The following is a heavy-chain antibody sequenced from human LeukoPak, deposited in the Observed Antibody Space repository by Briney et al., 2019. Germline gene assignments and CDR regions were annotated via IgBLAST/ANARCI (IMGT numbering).Heavy chain of an antibody. J-gene: IGHJ4*02. CDR2: ISSSSSYI. V-gene: IGHV3-21*01. Sequence: GGSLRLSCAASGFTFSSYSMNWVRQAPGEGLEWVSSISSSSSYIYYADSVKGRFTISRDNAKNSLYLQMNSQRAEDTAVYYCARAHIVGATIDYWGQGNLVSVSS. CDR3: ARAHIVGATIDY. D-gene: IGHD1-26*01. CDR1: GFTFSSYS.